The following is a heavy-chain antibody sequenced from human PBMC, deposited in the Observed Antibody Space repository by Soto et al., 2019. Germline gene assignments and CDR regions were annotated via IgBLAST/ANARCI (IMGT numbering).Heavy chain of an antibody. CDR1: GFTFSSYA. V-gene: IGHV3-23*01. CDR3: AKAKVSGSSDY. D-gene: IGHD1-1*01. CDR2: ISGSGGSK. J-gene: IGHJ4*02. Sequence: GGSLRLSCAASGFTFSSYAMSWVRQAPGKGLEWVSGISGSGGSKYYADSVKGRFTISSDNSKNTLYLQMNSLSAEDRVVYYCAKAKVSGSSDYWGQGTLVTVSS.